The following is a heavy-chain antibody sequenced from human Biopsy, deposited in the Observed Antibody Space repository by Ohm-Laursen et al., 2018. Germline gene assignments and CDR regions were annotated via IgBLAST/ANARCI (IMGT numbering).Heavy chain of an antibody. V-gene: IGHV3-11*01. CDR2: ISSSGRTM. Sequence: SLRLPCAASGFSFSDYYMIWVRQAPGKGLEWVSYISSSGRTMYYAGSVKGRFTISRDNANKSLYLQMNSLRAEDTAVYYCATTRSFDNWGQGTLVTVSS. CDR1: GFSFSDYY. J-gene: IGHJ4*02. CDR3: ATTRSFDN. D-gene: IGHD5-24*01.